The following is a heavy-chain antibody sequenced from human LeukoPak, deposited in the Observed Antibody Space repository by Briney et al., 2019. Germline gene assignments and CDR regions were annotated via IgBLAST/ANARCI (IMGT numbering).Heavy chain of an antibody. V-gene: IGHV1-3*01. CDR1: GYTFTSYA. CDR3: ASQYYDILTGYYRYFDY. Sequence: GASVKVSCKASGYTFTSYAIHWVRQVPGQGLEWMGWVNGGNGNTKYSQNFQGRVTISRDTSANTAYMELSNLRSEDTAVYYCASQYYDILTGYYRYFDYWGQGTLVTVSS. D-gene: IGHD3-9*01. J-gene: IGHJ4*02. CDR2: VNGGNGNT.